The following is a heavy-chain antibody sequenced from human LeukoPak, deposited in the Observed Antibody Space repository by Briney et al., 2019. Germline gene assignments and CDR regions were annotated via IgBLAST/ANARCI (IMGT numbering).Heavy chain of an antibody. J-gene: IGHJ3*02. CDR2: IYSSGTT. V-gene: IGHV4-31*03. CDR3: ARVPHI. Sequence: PSETLSLTCTVSGGAISSGGYYWSWIRQLPGKGLDWIGYIYSSGTTYYNPSLKSRVTMSVDTSKNQFSLKLISVTAADTAVYYCARVPHIWGQGTMVTVSS. CDR1: GGAISSGGYY.